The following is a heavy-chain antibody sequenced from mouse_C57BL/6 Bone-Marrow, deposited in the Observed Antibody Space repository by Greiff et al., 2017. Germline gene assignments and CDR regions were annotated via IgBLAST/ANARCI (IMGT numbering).Heavy chain of an antibody. CDR3: ARRWLLYYAMDY. D-gene: IGHD2-3*01. CDR1: GFTFSDYY. V-gene: IGHV5-12*01. CDR2: ISNGGGST. Sequence: EVMLVESGGGLVQPGGSLKLSCAASGFTFSDYYMYWVRQTPEKRLEWVAYISNGGGSTYYPDTVQGRFTISRDNAKNTLYLQMSRLKSEDTAMYYCARRWLLYYAMDYWGQGTSVTVSS. J-gene: IGHJ4*01.